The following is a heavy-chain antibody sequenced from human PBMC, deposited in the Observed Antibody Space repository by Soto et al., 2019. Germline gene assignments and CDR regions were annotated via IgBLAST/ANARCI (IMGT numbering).Heavy chain of an antibody. Sequence: ASVKVSCKASGYTFTGYYMHWVRQAPGQGLEWMGWINPNSGGTNYAQKFQGRVTMTRDTSISTAYMELSRLRSDDTAVYYCARFPLSGAADIRDCYYGMDVWGQGTTVTVSS. D-gene: IGHD2-2*02. CDR1: GYTFTGYY. CDR3: ARFPLSGAADIRDCYYGMDV. J-gene: IGHJ6*02. CDR2: INPNSGGT. V-gene: IGHV1-2*02.